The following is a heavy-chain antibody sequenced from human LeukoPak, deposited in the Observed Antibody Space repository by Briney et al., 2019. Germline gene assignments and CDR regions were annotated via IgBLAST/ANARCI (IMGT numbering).Heavy chain of an antibody. CDR1: GFTVSSNY. D-gene: IGHD3-10*01. CDR3: ARDLPPYYYGSGSSLDY. CDR2: IYSGGST. V-gene: IGHV3-53*01. Sequence: GGSLRLSCAASGFTVSSNYMSWVRQAPGKGLEWVSVIYSGGSTYYADSVKGRFTISRDNSKNTLYLQMNSLRAEDTAVYYCARDLPPYYYGSGSSLDYWGQGTLVTVSS. J-gene: IGHJ4*02.